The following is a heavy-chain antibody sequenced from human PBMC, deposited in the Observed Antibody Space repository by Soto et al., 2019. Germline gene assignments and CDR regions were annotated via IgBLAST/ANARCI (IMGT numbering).Heavy chain of an antibody. V-gene: IGHV4-31*03. D-gene: IGHD6-13*01. Sequence: SETLSLTCTVCGGSISSGGYYWSCIRQHPGKGLEWIGYIYYSGSTYYNPSLKSRLTISVDRSKNQFSLQLTSVTVEDTAVYYCATSYGNAWYTHWGQGTQVTVSS. J-gene: IGHJ4*02. CDR1: GGSISSGGYY. CDR2: IYYSGST. CDR3: ATSYGNAWYTH.